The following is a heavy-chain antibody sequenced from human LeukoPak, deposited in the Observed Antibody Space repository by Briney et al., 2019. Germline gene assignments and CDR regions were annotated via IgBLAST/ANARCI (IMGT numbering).Heavy chain of an antibody. V-gene: IGHV4-4*07. D-gene: IGHD1-7*01. J-gene: IGHJ5*02. CDR1: GSSISSYY. CDR2: IYFSGST. CDR3: ARADSWNYVPLDR. Sequence: SETLSLTCTVSGSSISSYYWSWIRQPAGKGLEWIGHIYFSGSTNYNPSLKSRVTMSVDTSKNQFSLRLSSVTAADTAVYFCARADSWNYVPLDRWGQGTLVTVSA.